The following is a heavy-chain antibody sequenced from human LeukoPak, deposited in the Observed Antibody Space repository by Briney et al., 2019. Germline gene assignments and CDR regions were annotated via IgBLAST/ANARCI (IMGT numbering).Heavy chain of an antibody. V-gene: IGHV4-39*01. CDR1: GGSISSSSYY. D-gene: IGHD3-22*01. J-gene: IGHJ1*01. Sequence: KTSETLSLTCTVSGGSISSSSYYWGWIRQPPGKGLEWIGSIYYSGSTYYNPSLKSRVTISVDTSKNQFSLKLSSVTAADTAVYYCARLTYYYDSSGRYGVYFQHWGQGTLVTVSS. CDR3: ARLTYYYDSSGRYGVYFQH. CDR2: IYYSGST.